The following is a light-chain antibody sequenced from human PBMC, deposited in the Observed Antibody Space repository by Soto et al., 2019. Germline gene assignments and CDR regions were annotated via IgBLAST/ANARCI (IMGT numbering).Light chain of an antibody. V-gene: IGKV3-15*01. CDR2: HAS. CDR1: QSVSSN. Sequence: EIVMTQSPATLSVSPGERATLSCRASQSVSSNLAWYQQKPGQAPRFLIFHASTRATGIPARFSGSGSGTEFTITISSLHSEDFAAYYCQHYNSWPYTFGQRTKVDIK. J-gene: IGKJ2*01. CDR3: QHYNSWPYT.